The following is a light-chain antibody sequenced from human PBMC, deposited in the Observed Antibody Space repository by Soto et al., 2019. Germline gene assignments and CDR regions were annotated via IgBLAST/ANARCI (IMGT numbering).Light chain of an antibody. CDR3: QNYTTALWT. V-gene: IGKV1-27*01. Sequence: DIQMTQSPSSLSASVGGRVTITCRASQDIRKHLVWYQQKPGKVPKLLIYRASTLQSGVPSRFSGSGSGTDFTLSISSLQPEEVATYFCQNYTTALWTFGQETKVEIK. CDR2: RAS. CDR1: QDIRKH. J-gene: IGKJ1*01.